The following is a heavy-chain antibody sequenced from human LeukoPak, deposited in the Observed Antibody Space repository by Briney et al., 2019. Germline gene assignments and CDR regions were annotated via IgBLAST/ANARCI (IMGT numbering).Heavy chain of an antibody. CDR1: GFTFSSYW. Sequence: GGSLRLSCAASGFTFSSYWMHWVRQAPGKGLVWVSLISFSGDNTYYADSVKGRFTISRDNAKDTLHLQMNSLRAEDTAIYYCARDIELSTWGLGTTVTVSS. D-gene: IGHD3-16*02. J-gene: IGHJ3*01. CDR3: ARDIELST. V-gene: IGHV3-74*01. CDR2: ISFSGDNT.